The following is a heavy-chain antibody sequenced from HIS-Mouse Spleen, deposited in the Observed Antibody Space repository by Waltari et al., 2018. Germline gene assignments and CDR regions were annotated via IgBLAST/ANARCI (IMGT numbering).Heavy chain of an antibody. Sequence: QVQLVESGGCLVQPGRSLRLSCAASGFTLSSYAMPWVRQAPGKGLEWVAVISYDGSNKYYADSVKGRFTISRDNSKNTLYLQMNSLRAEDTAVYYCARVNGIAVAGTDAFDIWGQGTMVTVSS. CDR2: ISYDGSNK. D-gene: IGHD6-19*01. CDR3: ARVNGIAVAGTDAFDI. V-gene: IGHV3-30-3*01. CDR1: GFTLSSYA. J-gene: IGHJ3*02.